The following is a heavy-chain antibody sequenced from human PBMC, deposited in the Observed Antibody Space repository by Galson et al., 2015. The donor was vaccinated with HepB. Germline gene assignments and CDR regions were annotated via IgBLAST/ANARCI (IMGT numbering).Heavy chain of an antibody. D-gene: IGHD3-22*01. CDR3: LVVIGDEPSAFDI. CDR1: GFTFSSYA. Sequence: SLRLSCAASGFTFSSYAMSWVRQAPGKGLEWVSAISGSGGSTYYADSVKGRFTISRDNSKNTLYLQMNSLRAEDTAVYYCLVVIGDEPSAFDIWGQGTMVTVSS. J-gene: IGHJ3*02. CDR2: ISGSGGST. V-gene: IGHV3-23*01.